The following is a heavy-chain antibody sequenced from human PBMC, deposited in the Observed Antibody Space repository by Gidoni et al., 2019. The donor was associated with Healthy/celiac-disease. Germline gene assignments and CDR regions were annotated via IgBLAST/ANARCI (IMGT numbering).Heavy chain of an antibody. CDR1: GFTVSSNY. Sequence: EVQLVESGGGLIQPGGPLRLSCAAPGFTVSSNYMSWVRQAPGKGLEWVSVIYSGGSTYYADSVKGRFTISRDNSKNTLYLQMNSLRAEDTAVYYCAREEYYYDSSGFDYWGQGTLVTVSS. D-gene: IGHD3-22*01. CDR3: AREEYYYDSSGFDY. V-gene: IGHV3-53*01. J-gene: IGHJ4*02. CDR2: IYSGGST.